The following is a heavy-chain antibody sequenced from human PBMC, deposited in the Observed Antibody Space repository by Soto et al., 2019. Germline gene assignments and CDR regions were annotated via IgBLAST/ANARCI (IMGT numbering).Heavy chain of an antibody. V-gene: IGHV4-31*03. CDR1: GGSISSGGYY. D-gene: IGHD1-7*01. CDR3: ASARKLDLRVNWFDP. J-gene: IGHJ5*02. CDR2: IYYSGST. Sequence: SETLSLTCTVSGGSISSGGYYWSWIRQHPGKGLEWIGYIYYSGSTYYNPSLKSRVTISVDTSKNQFSLKLSSVTAADTAVYYCASARKLDLRVNWFDPWGQGTLVTVSS.